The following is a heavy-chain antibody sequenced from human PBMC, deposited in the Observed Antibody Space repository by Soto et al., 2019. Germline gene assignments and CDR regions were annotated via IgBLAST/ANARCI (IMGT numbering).Heavy chain of an antibody. V-gene: IGHV3-11*05. J-gene: IGHJ4*02. D-gene: IGHD2-15*01. CDR2: ISSSSSYT. CDR3: ARVYARVVDY. Sequence: QVQLVESGGGLVKPGESLRLSCAASGFTFSDYYMSWIRQAPGKGLEWVSYISSSSSYTNYADCVKGRFTISRDNAKNSLYLQMNSLRAEATAVYYCARVYARVVDYWGQGTLVTVSS. CDR1: GFTFSDYY.